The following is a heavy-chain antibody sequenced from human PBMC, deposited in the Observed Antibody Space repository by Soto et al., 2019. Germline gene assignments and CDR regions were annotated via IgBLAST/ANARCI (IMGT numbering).Heavy chain of an antibody. V-gene: IGHV3-21*01. J-gene: IGHJ5*02. CDR3: ARAKYYYDSHTGGWFDP. D-gene: IGHD3-22*01. CDR1: GFTFSSYS. CDR2: ISSSSSYI. Sequence: EVQLVESGGGLVKPGGSLRLSCAASGFTFSSYSMNWVRQAPGKGLGWVSSISSSSSYIYYADSVKGRFTISRDNAKNSLYLQMNSLRAEDTAVYYCARAKYYYDSHTGGWFDPWGQGTLVTVSS.